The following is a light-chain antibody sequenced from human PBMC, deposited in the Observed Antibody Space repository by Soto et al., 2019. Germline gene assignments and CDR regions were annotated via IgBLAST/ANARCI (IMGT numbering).Light chain of an antibody. CDR1: SFNIGNNY. CDR2: ENN. Sequence: QSVLTQPPSVSAAPGQKVTISCSGSSFNIGNNYVSWFQHLPGTAPKLLIYENNLRPPGIPDRFSGSKSGTSATLGITGLQTGDEADYYCGTWDTSLSAGVFGGWTKLTVL. J-gene: IGLJ3*02. V-gene: IGLV1-51*02. CDR3: GTWDTSLSAGV.